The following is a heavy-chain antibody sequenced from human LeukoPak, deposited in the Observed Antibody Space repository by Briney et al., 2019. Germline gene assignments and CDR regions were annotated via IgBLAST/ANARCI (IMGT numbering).Heavy chain of an antibody. Sequence: GGSLRLSCEASGFTFGTFWMSWVRQAPGKGLEWVANIKQGGSEKNYVDSVKGRFTIARDDAKNSLYLQMNSLRAEDTAVYFCARVKGGMVPFDYWGQGTLVTVSS. J-gene: IGHJ4*02. CDR1: GFTFGTFW. V-gene: IGHV3-7*01. CDR2: IKQGGSEK. CDR3: ARVKGGMVPFDY. D-gene: IGHD3-10*01.